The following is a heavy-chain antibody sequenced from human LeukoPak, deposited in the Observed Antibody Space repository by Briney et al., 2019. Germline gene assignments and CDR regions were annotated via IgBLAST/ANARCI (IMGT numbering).Heavy chain of an antibody. D-gene: IGHD1-26*01. J-gene: IGHJ3*02. V-gene: IGHV1-8*03. CDR2: MNPNSGNT. Sequence: ASVKVSCKASGYTFTSYDINWVRQATGQGLEWMGWMNPNSGNTGYAQKFQGRVTITTDTSTSTAYMELRSLRSDDTAVYYCARGGVRWELLSAFDIWGQGTMVTVSS. CDR3: ARGGVRWELLSAFDI. CDR1: GYTFTSYD.